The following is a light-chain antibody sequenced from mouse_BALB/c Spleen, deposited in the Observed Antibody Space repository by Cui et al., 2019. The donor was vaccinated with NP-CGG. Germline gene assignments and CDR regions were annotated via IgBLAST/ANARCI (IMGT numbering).Light chain of an antibody. Sequence: QAVPTQAAAPTTSPGETVTLTCRSSTGAVTTSNYANWVQEKPDHLFTGLIGGTNNRAPGVPARFSGSLIGDKAALTITGAQTEDEAIYFCALWYSNHWVFGGGTKLTVL. CDR2: GTN. J-gene: IGLJ1*01. V-gene: IGLV1*01. CDR3: ALWYSNHWV. CDR1: TGAVTTSNY.